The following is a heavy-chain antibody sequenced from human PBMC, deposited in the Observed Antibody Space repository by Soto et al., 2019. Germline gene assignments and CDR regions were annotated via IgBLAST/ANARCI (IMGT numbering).Heavy chain of an antibody. CDR1: GFIITDYN. V-gene: IGHV3-48*01. J-gene: IGHJ3*02. CDR3: ARDPTTFLRAFDI. Sequence: PGGSLRLSCAGSGFIITDYNMAWVRQTPGKGLEWLAYMTVGNTIFQADSVKGRFNISKDNAKNSLYLQMDSLRAEDMAVYYCARDPTTFLRAFDIWGQGTQVTVSS. CDR2: MTVGNTI. D-gene: IGHD1-1*01.